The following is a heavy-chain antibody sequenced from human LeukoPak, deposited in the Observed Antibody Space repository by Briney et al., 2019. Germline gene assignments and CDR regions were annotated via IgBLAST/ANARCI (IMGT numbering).Heavy chain of an antibody. CDR3: AKDPYDPLWFGELLSPYYYYYGMDV. V-gene: IGHV3-30*18. D-gene: IGHD3-10*01. CDR2: ISYDGSNK. Sequence: PGGSLRLSCAASGFTFSSYGMHWVRQAPGKGLEWVAVISYDGSNKYYADSVKGRFTISRDNSENTLYLQMNSLRAEDTAVYYCAKDPYDPLWFGELLSPYYYYYGMDVWGQGTTVTVSS. CDR1: GFTFSSYG. J-gene: IGHJ6*02.